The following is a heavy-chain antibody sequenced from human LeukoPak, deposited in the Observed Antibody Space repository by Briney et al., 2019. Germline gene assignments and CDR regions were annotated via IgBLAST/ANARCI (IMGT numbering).Heavy chain of an antibody. CDR1: GGSISSYY. Sequence: SETLSLTCTVSGGSISSYYWSWIRQPPGKGLEWIGYIYYSGSTNYNPSLKSRVTISVDTSKNQFSLKLSSVTAADTAVYYCVSRLGGSNWYRDDYWGQGTLVTVSS. CDR3: VSRLGGSNWYRDDY. J-gene: IGHJ4*02. V-gene: IGHV4-59*01. D-gene: IGHD6-13*01. CDR2: IYYSGST.